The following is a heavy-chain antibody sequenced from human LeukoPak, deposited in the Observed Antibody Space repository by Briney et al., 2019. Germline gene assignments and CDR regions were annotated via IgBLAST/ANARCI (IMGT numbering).Heavy chain of an antibody. Sequence: SGGPLRLSCAASGFTFSNYAMNWVRQAPGKGLEWVSVISDLGASTYYADSVKGRFTISRDNSKNTLYLQMNSLRAEDTAVYYCAKPRTIAVPGRSGFDSWGQGTLVTVSS. CDR2: ISDLGAST. CDR3: AKPRTIAVPGRSGFDS. D-gene: IGHD6-13*01. J-gene: IGHJ4*02. V-gene: IGHV3-23*01. CDR1: GFTFSNYA.